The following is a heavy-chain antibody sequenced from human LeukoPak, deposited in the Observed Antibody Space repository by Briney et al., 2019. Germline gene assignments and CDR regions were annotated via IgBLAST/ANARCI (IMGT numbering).Heavy chain of an antibody. J-gene: IGHJ4*02. V-gene: IGHV3-48*01. CDR2: ISLSGYSI. CDR1: GFTFSNYY. Sequence: PGGSLRLSCAASGFTFSNYYMNWVRQAPGKGLEWVAHISLSGYSIYYADSVTGRFTISRDNAKNSLYLQINSLTAEDTAVYYCARERSLRFEGVFDYWGQGTLVTVSS. CDR3: ARERSLRFEGVFDY. D-gene: IGHD3-3*01.